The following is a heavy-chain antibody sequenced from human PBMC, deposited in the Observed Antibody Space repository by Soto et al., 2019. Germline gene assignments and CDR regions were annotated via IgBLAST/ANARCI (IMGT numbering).Heavy chain of an antibody. V-gene: IGHV4-59*01. CDR3: AREAGGDAYYFDY. D-gene: IGHD4-17*01. CDR2: IYYSGST. J-gene: IGHJ4*02. Sequence: SETLSLTCTVSGGSISSYYWSWIRQPPGKGLEWIGYIYYSGSTNYNPSLKSRVTISVDTSKNQFSLKLSSVTAADTAGYYCAREAGGDAYYFDYWGQGTLVTVSS. CDR1: GGSISSYY.